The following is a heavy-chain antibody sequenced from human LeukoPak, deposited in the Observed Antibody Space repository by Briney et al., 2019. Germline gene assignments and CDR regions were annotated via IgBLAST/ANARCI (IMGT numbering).Heavy chain of an antibody. CDR1: GGSVTDYY. CDR3: ASRKLGNDY. Sequence: TSETLSLTCTVSGGSVTDYYWSWIRQSPGKGLEWIGYIYYTGTSCNPSLKSRVTISADTSKNQFSLKLISVTAADTAVYYCASRKLGNDYWGQGTLVTVSS. J-gene: IGHJ4*02. V-gene: IGHV4-59*02. D-gene: IGHD7-27*01. CDR2: IYYTGT.